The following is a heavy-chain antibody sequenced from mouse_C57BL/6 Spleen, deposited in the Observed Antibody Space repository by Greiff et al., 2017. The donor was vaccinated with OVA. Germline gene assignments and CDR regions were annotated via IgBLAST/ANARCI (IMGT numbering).Heavy chain of an antibody. V-gene: IGHV1-42*01. Sequence: VQLQQSGPELVKPGASVKISCKASGYSFTGYYMNWVKQSHAKSLEWIGEINPSTGGTTYNQTFKAKATLTVDKSSSTAYMQLKSLTSEDSAVYYCARGEKNYFDYWGQGTTRTVSA. CDR2: INPSTGGT. J-gene: IGHJ2*01. CDR3: ARGEKNYFDY. CDR1: GYSFTGYY.